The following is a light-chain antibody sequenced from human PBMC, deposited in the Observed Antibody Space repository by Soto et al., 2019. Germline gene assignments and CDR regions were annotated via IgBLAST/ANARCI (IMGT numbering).Light chain of an antibody. J-gene: IGKJ1*01. CDR2: DAS. CDR3: QQYETFSGT. Sequence: DIQMTQSPSTLSASVGATVTVTCRASQSVSGWLAWYQQKPGEAPKLLIYDASALPRGVPSRFSGSGSGTKFPRTLASLQPDEFATYYCQQYETFSGTFGPGTKVEI. CDR1: QSVSGW. V-gene: IGKV1-5*01.